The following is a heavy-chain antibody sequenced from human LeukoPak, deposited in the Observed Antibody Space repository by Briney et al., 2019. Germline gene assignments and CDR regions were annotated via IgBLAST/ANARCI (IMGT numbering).Heavy chain of an antibody. Sequence: GGSLRLSCTASGFTFDDYTMHWVRQAPGKGLDWVSLISWDGSITHYAESVEGRFTISRDNSKNSLYLQMNSLRTEDTALYYCAKDGVSGGPFDYWGQGTLVTVSS. V-gene: IGHV3-43*01. D-gene: IGHD2-15*01. J-gene: IGHJ4*02. CDR3: AKDGVSGGPFDY. CDR2: ISWDGSIT. CDR1: GFTFDDYT.